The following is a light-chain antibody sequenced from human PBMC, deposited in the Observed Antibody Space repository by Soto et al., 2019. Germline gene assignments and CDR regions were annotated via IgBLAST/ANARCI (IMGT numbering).Light chain of an antibody. Sequence: QSVLTQPPSASGTPGQRVTISCSGSSSNIGSNTVNRYQQLPGTAPNLLIYTNNQRPSGVPDRFSGSKSGTSASLALSGLQSEDEADYYCAAWDDSLNGLVFGTGTKLTVL. V-gene: IGLV1-44*01. CDR2: TNN. CDR1: SSNIGSNT. J-gene: IGLJ1*01. CDR3: AAWDDSLNGLV.